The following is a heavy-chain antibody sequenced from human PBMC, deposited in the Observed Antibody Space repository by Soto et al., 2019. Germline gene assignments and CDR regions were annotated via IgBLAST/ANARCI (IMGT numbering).Heavy chain of an antibody. J-gene: IGHJ4*02. D-gene: IGHD3-22*01. Sequence: ASVKVSCKASGYTFTTYAMHWVRQAPGQRLEWMGWINAGNGNTKYSQKFQGRVTITRDTSASTAYMELSSLRSEDTAVYYCARGPITMNGYYFDYWGQGTLVTVSS. V-gene: IGHV1-3*01. CDR3: ARGPITMNGYYFDY. CDR2: INAGNGNT. CDR1: GYTFTTYA.